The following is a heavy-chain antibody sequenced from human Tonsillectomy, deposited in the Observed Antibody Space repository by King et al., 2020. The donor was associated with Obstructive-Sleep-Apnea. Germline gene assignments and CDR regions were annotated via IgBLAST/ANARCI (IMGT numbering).Heavy chain of an antibody. Sequence: LQLQESGPGLVKPSETLSLTCTVSGGSLTTIDYFWGWIRQPPGKGLEWIGSISYNGDTYFNAPFMSRVTMSLDTSKNQFSLNLRCVTAADTAVYYCASGGYTSAWFPFSWGQGALVTVSS. CDR1: GGSLTTIDYF. J-gene: IGHJ5*02. V-gene: IGHV4-39*07. CDR2: ISYNGDT. CDR3: ASGGYTSAWFPFS. D-gene: IGHD6-19*01.